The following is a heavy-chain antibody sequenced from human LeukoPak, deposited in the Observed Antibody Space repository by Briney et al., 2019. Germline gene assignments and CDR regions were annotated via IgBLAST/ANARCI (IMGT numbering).Heavy chain of an antibody. J-gene: IGHJ4*02. CDR3: ARAEPVVGGYFDY. V-gene: IGHV1-46*01. Sequence: ASVKVSCKASGYTLTSYYLHWVRQAPGQGLEWMAIINPSGGSTSYAQKFQGRVTMTRDTSTSTVYMELSSPRSEDTAVYYCARAEPVVGGYFDYWGQGTLVTVSS. CDR1: GYTLTSYY. CDR2: INPSGGST. D-gene: IGHD1-14*01.